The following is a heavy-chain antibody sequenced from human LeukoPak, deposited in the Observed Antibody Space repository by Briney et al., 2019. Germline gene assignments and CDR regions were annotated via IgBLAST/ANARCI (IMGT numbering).Heavy chain of an antibody. D-gene: IGHD2-21*01. CDR2: IKQDGSEK. CDR3: ARLWQIDY. V-gene: IGHV3-7*01. J-gene: IGHJ4*02. CDR1: GFTFSSNW. Sequence: GGSLRLSCAASGFTFSSNWMTWVRQAPGKGLEWVANIKQDGSEKYYVDSVKGRFTISRDNAKNSAYLQMNSLRVEDTAVYYCARLWQIDYWGQGTLVTVSS.